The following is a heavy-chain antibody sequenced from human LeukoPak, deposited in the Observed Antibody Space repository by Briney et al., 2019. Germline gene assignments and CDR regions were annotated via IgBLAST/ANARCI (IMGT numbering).Heavy chain of an antibody. J-gene: IGHJ4*02. CDR3: ARKQNWAFLDF. CDR1: GYDFTKYW. V-gene: IGHV5-51*01. CDR2: IFPGDSQT. Sequence: GESLRISCRASGYDFTKYWIVWVRQVRAKDLELVALIFPGDSQTRYIPSFQGHVTTSVDTSINTAYLQWSSLQVSDTGLYYCARKQNWAFLDFWGQGTLVAVSS. D-gene: IGHD1/OR15-1a*01.